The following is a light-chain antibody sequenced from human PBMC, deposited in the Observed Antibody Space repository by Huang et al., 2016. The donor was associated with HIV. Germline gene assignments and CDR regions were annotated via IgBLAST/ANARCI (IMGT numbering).Light chain of an antibody. Sequence: EIIMTQSPATLSLSPGEGASLSCRANQSVATNLAWYLHRPGQSPRILIFGASTRASGLPGRVSGSGSGTQFTLTVSGLQSKDFAVYYCQQYHNWPYTFGQGTKLEI. CDR3: QQYHNWPYT. CDR1: QSVATN. J-gene: IGKJ2*01. V-gene: IGKV3-15*01. CDR2: GAS.